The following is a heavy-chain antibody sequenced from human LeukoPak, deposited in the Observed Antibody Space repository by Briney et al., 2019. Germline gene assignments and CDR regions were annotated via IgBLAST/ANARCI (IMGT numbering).Heavy chain of an antibody. Sequence: SVKVSCKASGGTFSSYAISWVRQAPGQGLEWMGRIIPIFGTANYAQKFQGRVTITTDESTSTAYLELSSLRSEDTAVYYCARESVPPYCGGDCCLDYWGQGTLVTVSS. CDR1: GGTFSSYA. D-gene: IGHD2-21*02. CDR3: ARESVPPYCGGDCCLDY. J-gene: IGHJ4*02. V-gene: IGHV1-69*05. CDR2: IIPIFGTA.